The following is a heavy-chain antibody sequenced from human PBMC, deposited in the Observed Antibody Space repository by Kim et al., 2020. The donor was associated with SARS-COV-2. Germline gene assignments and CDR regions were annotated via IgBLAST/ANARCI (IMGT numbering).Heavy chain of an antibody. CDR3: AGASGYSSGYDWFDP. J-gene: IGHJ5*02. D-gene: IGHD6-19*01. Sequence: VKGRFPHSRDKAKNSLYLQMNSLRGEDTAVYYCAGASGYSSGYDWFDPWGQGTLVTVSS. V-gene: IGHV3-7*04.